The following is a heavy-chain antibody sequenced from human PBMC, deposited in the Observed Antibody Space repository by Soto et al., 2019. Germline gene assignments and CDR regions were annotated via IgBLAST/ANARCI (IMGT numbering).Heavy chain of an antibody. J-gene: IGHJ5*02. CDR2: IYPGDSDT. Sequence: GESLKISCKGSGYSFTSYWIGWVRQMPGKGLEWMGIIYPGDSDTRYSPSFQGQVTISADKSISTAYLQWSSLKASDTAMYYCARRPSCSGGSCYSLHWFDPWGQGTLVTVSS. D-gene: IGHD2-15*01. V-gene: IGHV5-51*01. CDR3: ARRPSCSGGSCYSLHWFDP. CDR1: GYSFTSYW.